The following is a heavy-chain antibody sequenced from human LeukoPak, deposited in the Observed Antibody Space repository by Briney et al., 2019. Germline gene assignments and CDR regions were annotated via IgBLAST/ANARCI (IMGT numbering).Heavy chain of an antibody. Sequence: GGSLRLSCAAPGFTFSSYSMNWVRQAPGKGLEWVSSISSSSSYIYYADSVKGRFTISRDNAKNSLYLQMNSLRAEDTAVYYCARGGIAARQEYWGQGTLVTVSS. CDR2: ISSSSSYI. D-gene: IGHD6-6*01. J-gene: IGHJ4*02. CDR3: ARGGIAARQEY. V-gene: IGHV3-21*01. CDR1: GFTFSSYS.